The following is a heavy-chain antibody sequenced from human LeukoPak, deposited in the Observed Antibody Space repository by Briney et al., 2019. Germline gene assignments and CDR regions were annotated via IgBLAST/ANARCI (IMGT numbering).Heavy chain of an antibody. CDR1: GGSFSGYY. CDR2: INHSGST. V-gene: IGHV4-34*01. CDR3: ARGLASTAMALFDY. Sequence: SETLSLTCAVYGGSFSGYYWSWIRQPPGKGLEWIGEINHSGSTNYNPSLKSRVTISVDTSKNQFSLKLSSVTAADTAVYYCARGLASTAMALFDYWGQGTLVTVSS. J-gene: IGHJ4*02. D-gene: IGHD5-18*01.